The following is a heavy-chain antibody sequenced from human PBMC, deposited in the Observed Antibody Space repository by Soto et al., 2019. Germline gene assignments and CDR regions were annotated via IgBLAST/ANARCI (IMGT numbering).Heavy chain of an antibody. CDR3: ARSTPPNDAFDI. CDR1: GYTCTYRY. V-gene: IGHV1-45*02. CDR2: ITPFNGNS. J-gene: IGHJ3*02. Sequence: EKASCRASGYTCTYRYLHGVPHAHEQPPEWIEWITPFNGNSNYAQLFPVSVTITRDWSMSTAYMELSSLRSKDTAMYYCARSTPPNDAFDIWGQGTMVTVSS.